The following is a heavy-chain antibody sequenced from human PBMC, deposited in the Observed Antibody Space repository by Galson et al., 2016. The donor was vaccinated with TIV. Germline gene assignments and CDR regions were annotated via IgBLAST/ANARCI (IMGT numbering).Heavy chain of an antibody. CDR1: GFTFSRVA. CDR2: IAFDERNK. J-gene: IGHJ4*02. Sequence: SLRLSCAASGFTFSRVAMHWVRQAPGKGLEWVAAIAFDERNKFYADSVRGRFTISRDNTKHTVNLQMNSLKSEDSAVYYCAKIPVRHGGGGSLWGQGTLVTVSS. D-gene: IGHD3-16*01. V-gene: IGHV3-30*18. CDR3: AKIPVRHGGGGSL.